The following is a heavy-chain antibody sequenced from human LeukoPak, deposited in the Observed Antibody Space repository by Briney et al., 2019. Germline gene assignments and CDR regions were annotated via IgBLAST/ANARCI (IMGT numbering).Heavy chain of an antibody. Sequence: PGGSLRLSCAASGFTFSTYWMHWVRQAPGKGLVWVSRINTDGSDTIYADSVKGQFTISRDNAKNTLYLQMNSLRAEDTAVYYCARVSRDLDYWGQGTLVTVSS. CDR1: GFTFSTYW. D-gene: IGHD2/OR15-2a*01. CDR3: ARVSRDLDY. J-gene: IGHJ4*02. CDR2: INTDGSDT. V-gene: IGHV3-74*01.